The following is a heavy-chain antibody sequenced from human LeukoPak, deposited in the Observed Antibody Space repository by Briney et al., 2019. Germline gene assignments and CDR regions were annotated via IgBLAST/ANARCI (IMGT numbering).Heavy chain of an antibody. D-gene: IGHD2-8*01. CDR2: ISSSTNYI. J-gene: IGHJ3*02. CDR1: GFTFSSYS. V-gene: IGHV3-21*01. CDR3: ARATNGRFDI. Sequence: GGSLRLSCAASGFTFSSYSMNWVRQAPGKGLEWVSFISSSTNYISYADSVKGRFTISRDNAKSSLWLQMNSLRAEDTAVYYCARATNGRFDIWGQGTMVTVSS.